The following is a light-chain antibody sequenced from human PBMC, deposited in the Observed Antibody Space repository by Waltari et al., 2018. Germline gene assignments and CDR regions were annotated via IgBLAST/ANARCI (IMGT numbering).Light chain of an antibody. CDR1: QSVLFNFNNKNY. Sequence: DIVMTQSPDSLAVSLGERATINCKSSQSVLFNFNNKNYLGWYQHKPGRPPKPLIYWASTRESGVPDRFSGSGSGTDFNLTISSLQAEDVAVYYCQQYYSLPWAFDQGTKVEIK. CDR3: QQYYSLPWA. CDR2: WAS. V-gene: IGKV4-1*01. J-gene: IGKJ1*01.